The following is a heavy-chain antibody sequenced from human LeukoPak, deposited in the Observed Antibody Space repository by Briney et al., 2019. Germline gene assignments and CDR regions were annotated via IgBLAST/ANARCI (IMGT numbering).Heavy chain of an antibody. V-gene: IGHV6-1*01. J-gene: IGHJ4*02. CDR1: GDSVSSNSAA. D-gene: IGHD3-16*01. Sequence: SQTLSLTCAISGDSVSSNSAAWSWVRQSPSRGVEWLGRTYYRSKWYNDYGVSVKSRITINPDTSKNQFSLQLSSVPPEDTALYYWAREGPRGTSLDYWGQGTLVTVSS. CDR3: AREGPRGTSLDY. CDR2: TYYRSKWYN.